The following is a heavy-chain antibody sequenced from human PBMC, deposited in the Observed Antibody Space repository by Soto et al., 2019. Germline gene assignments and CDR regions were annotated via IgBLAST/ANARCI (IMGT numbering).Heavy chain of an antibody. CDR1: GFTFSSYA. CDR2: ISYDGSNK. CDR3: VSPLYDYGDYTFDY. J-gene: IGHJ4*02. V-gene: IGHV3-30-3*01. Sequence: QVQLVESGGGVVQPGRSLRLSCAASGFTFSSYAMHWVRQAPGKGLEWVAVISYDGSNKYYADSVKGRFTISRDNSKNTLYLQMNSLRAEDTAVYYCVSPLYDYGDYTFDYWGQGTLVTVSS. D-gene: IGHD4-17*01.